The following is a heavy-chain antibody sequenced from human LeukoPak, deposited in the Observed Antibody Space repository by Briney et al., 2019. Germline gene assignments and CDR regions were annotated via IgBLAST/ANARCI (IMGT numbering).Heavy chain of an antibody. Sequence: GESLKISCKGSGYSFTSYWIGWARQMPGKGLEWMGIIYPGDSDTGYSPSFQGQVTISAVKSLSTAYLQWSSLKASDTAMYYCARGSGSYHTAYMNWGQGSPVTVSS. CDR1: GYSFTSYW. V-gene: IGHV5-51*01. CDR3: ARGSGSYHTAYMN. D-gene: IGHD1-26*01. CDR2: IYPGDSDT. J-gene: IGHJ4*02.